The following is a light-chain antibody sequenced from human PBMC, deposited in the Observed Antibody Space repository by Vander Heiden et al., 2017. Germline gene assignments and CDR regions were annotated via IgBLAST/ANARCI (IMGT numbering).Light chain of an antibody. CDR1: QRIGDY. J-gene: IGKJ3*01. CDR3: QQSYDTLT. V-gene: IGKV1-39*01. Sequence: DIQMTKSPSSLSASVGDRVTITCRASQRIGDYLNWYQQKAGKAPKLLIFAASTFQSGVPSRFSGSGSGTDFTLTINSLQPEDLATYYCQQSYDTLTFGPGTKV. CDR2: AAS.